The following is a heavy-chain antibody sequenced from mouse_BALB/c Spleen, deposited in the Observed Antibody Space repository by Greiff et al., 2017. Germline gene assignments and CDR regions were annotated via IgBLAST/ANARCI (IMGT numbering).Heavy chain of an antibody. J-gene: IGHJ4*01. CDR3: ALYYGSSGGAMDY. CDR1: GFNIKDTY. D-gene: IGHD1-1*01. Sequence: EVQLQQSGAELVKPGASVKLSCTASGFNIKDTYMHWVKQRPEQGLEWIGRIDPANGNTKYDPKFQGKATITADTSSNTAYLQLSSLTSEDTAVYYCALYYGSSGGAMDYWGQGTSVTGAS. V-gene: IGHV14-3*02. CDR2: IDPANGNT.